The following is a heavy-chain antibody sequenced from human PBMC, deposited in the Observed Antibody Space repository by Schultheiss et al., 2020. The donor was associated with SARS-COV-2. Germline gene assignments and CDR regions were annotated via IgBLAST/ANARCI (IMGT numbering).Heavy chain of an antibody. CDR1: GGSISSSSYY. V-gene: IGHV4-39*07. Sequence: SETLSLTCTVSGGSISSSSYYWGWIRQPPGKGLEWIGEINHSGSTNYNPSLKSRVTISVDTSKNQFSLKLSSVTAADTAVYYCARMSETMIVVGEYFQHWGQGTLVTVSS. CDR3: ARMSETMIVVGEYFQH. D-gene: IGHD3-22*01. J-gene: IGHJ1*01. CDR2: INHSGST.